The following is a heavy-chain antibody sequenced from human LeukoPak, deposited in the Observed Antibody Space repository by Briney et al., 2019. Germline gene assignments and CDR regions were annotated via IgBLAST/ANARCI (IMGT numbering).Heavy chain of an antibody. CDR2: IWYGGSNK. CDR1: GFTFSSYG. D-gene: IGHD7-27*01. J-gene: IGHJ4*02. Sequence: GGSLRLSCAGSGFTFSSYGMHWVRQAPGKGLEWVAVIWYGGSNKYYADSVKGRFTISRDNSKNTLYLQMNSLRAEDTAVYYCAKQTGARGFDYWGQGTLVTVSS. V-gene: IGHV3-33*08. CDR3: AKQTGARGFDY.